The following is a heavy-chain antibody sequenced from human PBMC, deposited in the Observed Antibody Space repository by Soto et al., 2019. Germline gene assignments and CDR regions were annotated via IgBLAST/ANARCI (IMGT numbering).Heavy chain of an antibody. J-gene: IGHJ4*02. D-gene: IGHD3-16*01. CDR1: GFTFRSYV. Sequence: QVQLVESGGGVVQPGTSLRLSCVGSGFTFRSYVIHWVRQAPGKGLEWVALTSYDGSNNFYGDSVKGRFTISRHNSRNTVELQRDRLRFEDTALYHCARWGTPGGLDVWGQGTLDSVSS. V-gene: IGHV3-33*05. CDR2: TSYDGSNN. CDR3: ARWGTPGGLDV.